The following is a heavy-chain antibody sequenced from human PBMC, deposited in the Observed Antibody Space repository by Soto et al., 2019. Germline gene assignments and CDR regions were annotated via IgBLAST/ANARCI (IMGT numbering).Heavy chain of an antibody. CDR1: GFTFSSYS. CDR3: ARLWNFVAFDI. V-gene: IGHV3-21*01. CDR2: ISSSSSYI. Sequence: EVQLVESGGGLVKPGGSLRLSCAASGFTFSSYSMNWVRQAPGKGLEWVSSISSSSSYIYYADSVKGRFTISRDNAKNSLYLQMNSLRAEDTAVYYCARLWNFVAFDIWGQGTMVIVSS. J-gene: IGHJ3*02. D-gene: IGHD1-7*01.